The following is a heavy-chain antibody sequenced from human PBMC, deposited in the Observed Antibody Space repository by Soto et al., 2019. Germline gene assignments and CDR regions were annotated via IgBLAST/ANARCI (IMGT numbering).Heavy chain of an antibody. Sequence: EVQLLESGGGLVQPGGSLRLSCAASGFTFSSYAMSWVRQAPGKGLEWVSAISGSGGSRYYADSLKGRFTISRDNSKNALYLKMNSRRDEDTAVYYCAKDGSNQAYGVHSDEYIKHWVQGTLVTDSS. CDR3: AKDGSNQAYGVHSDEYIKH. D-gene: IGHD4-17*01. CDR2: ISGSGGSR. J-gene: IGHJ1*01. CDR1: GFTFSSYA. V-gene: IGHV3-23*01.